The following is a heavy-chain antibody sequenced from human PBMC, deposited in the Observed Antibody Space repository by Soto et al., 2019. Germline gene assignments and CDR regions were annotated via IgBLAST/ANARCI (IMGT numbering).Heavy chain of an antibody. D-gene: IGHD2-2*01. J-gene: IGHJ4*02. CDR1: GYTFTSYA. CDR2: INAGNGNT. V-gene: IGHV1-3*01. CDR3: VRAAGRPTSAGDY. Sequence: QVQLVQSGAEVKKPGASVKVSCKASGYTFTSYAMHWVRQAPGQRLEWMGWINAGNGNTKYSQKFQGRVTITRDTSAYTDYMELSSLCSEDTAVYYCVRAAGRPTSAGDYWGQGTRVTVSP.